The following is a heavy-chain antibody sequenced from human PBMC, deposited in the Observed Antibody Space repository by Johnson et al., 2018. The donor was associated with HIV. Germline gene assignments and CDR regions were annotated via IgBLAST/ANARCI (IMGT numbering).Heavy chain of an antibody. CDR2: ISYDGSNK. CDR3: AKAGAVSGPGIDAFDI. CDR1: GFTFSSYA. Sequence: QVLLVESGGGVVQPGRSLRLSCAASGFTFSSYAMHWVRQAPGKGLEWVAVISYDGSNKYYADSVKGRFTISRDNSKNTLYLQMNSLRGEDTAMYYCAKAGAVSGPGIDAFDIWGQGTMVTVSS. D-gene: IGHD6-19*01. V-gene: IGHV3-30*04. J-gene: IGHJ3*02.